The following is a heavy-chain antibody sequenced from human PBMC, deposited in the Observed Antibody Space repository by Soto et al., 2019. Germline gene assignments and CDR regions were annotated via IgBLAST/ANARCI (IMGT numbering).Heavy chain of an antibody. CDR1: GFTFSSNA. V-gene: IGHV3-23*01. CDR3: LKYCSSTSCYSYYAMDV. CDR2: ISGRGVGIT. D-gene: IGHD2-2*01. J-gene: IGHJ6*02. Sequence: QLLESGGGLVQPGGSLRLSCAASGFTFSSNAMGWVRQAPGKGLEWVSTISGRGVGITNYADSVKGRVTVSRDASKNTLFLQMNSLSAEDTAIYYCLKYCSSTSCYSYYAMDVWGQGTTVTVSS.